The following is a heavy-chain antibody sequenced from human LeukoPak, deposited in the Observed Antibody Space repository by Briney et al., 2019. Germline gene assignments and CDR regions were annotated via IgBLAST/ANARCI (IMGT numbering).Heavy chain of an antibody. CDR2: ISYDGSNK. J-gene: IGHJ4*02. Sequence: GGSLRLSCAASGFTFSSYGMHWVRQAPGKGLEWVAVISYDGSNKYYADSVKGRFTISRDNSRNTLYLQMNSLRAEDTAVYYCARTSRIQLWSQLDYWGQGTLVTVSS. D-gene: IGHD5-18*01. CDR1: GFTFSSYG. CDR3: ARTSRIQLWSQLDY. V-gene: IGHV3-30*03.